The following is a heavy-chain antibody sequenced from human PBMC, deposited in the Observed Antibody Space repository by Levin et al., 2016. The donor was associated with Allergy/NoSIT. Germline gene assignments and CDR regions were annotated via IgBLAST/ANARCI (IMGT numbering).Heavy chain of an antibody. D-gene: IGHD3-22*01. Sequence: SETLSLTCTVSGGSISSGSYYWSWIRQPAGKGLEWIGRIYTSGSTNYNPSLKSRVTISVDTSKNQFSLKLSSVTAADTAVYYCARARSYYYDSSGYLYYFDYWGQGTLVTVSS. CDR3: ARARSYYYDSSGYLYYFDY. V-gene: IGHV4-61*02. J-gene: IGHJ4*02. CDR1: GGSISSGSYY. CDR2: IYTSGST.